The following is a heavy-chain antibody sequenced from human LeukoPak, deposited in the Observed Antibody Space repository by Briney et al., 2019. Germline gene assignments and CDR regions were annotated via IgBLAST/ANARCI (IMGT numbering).Heavy chain of an antibody. Sequence: GESLKISCKGSGYSFTTYWIGWVRQMPGKGLEWMGIIYPGDSDTRYSPSFQGQATISADKSITTAYLQWSSLKASDTAMYYCARHITMIRGAHYHSYMDVWGKGTTVTISS. J-gene: IGHJ6*03. CDR2: IYPGDSDT. CDR3: ARHITMIRGAHYHSYMDV. CDR1: GYSFTTYW. V-gene: IGHV5-51*01. D-gene: IGHD3-10*01.